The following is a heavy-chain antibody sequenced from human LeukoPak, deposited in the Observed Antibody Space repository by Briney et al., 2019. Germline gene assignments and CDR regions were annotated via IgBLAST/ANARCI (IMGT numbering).Heavy chain of an antibody. D-gene: IGHD3-10*01. CDR2: INHSGST. CDR1: GGSFSGYY. Sequence: SETLSLTCAVYGGSFSGYYWSWIRQPPGKGREWIGEINHSGSTNYNPSLKSRVTISVDTFKNQFSLKLSSVTAADTAVYYCARTPPLYYYGSGSGFDYWGQGTLVTVSS. CDR3: ARTPPLYYYGSGSGFDY. J-gene: IGHJ4*02. V-gene: IGHV4-34*01.